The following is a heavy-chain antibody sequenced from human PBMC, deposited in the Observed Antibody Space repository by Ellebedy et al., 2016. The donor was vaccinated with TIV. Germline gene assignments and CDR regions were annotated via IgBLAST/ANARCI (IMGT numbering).Heavy chain of an antibody. CDR3: AKRLYHGGPMGNFDS. CDR1: GFSYSNYA. D-gene: IGHD4-23*01. J-gene: IGHJ4*02. V-gene: IGHV3-23*01. Sequence: PGGSLRLSCAASGFSYSNYAMSWVRQAPGKWPEWVSGITGSSGLTEYADSVQGRFTISRDNSKNTLYLQMNSLRAEDTAVYYCAKRLYHGGPMGNFDSWGQGTLVSVSS. CDR2: ITGSSGLT.